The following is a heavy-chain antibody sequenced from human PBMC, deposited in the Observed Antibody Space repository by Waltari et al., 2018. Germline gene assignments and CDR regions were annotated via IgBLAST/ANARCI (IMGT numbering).Heavy chain of an antibody. Sequence: EVQLVESGGVVVQPGGSLRLSCAASGFPFDDYTMHWVRHAPGKGLEWVSLISWDGGSTYYADSVKGRFTISRDNSKNSLYLQMNSLRTEDTALYYCAKDSDYYGSGSLHYWGQGTLVTVSS. CDR1: GFPFDDYT. CDR2: ISWDGGST. D-gene: IGHD3-10*01. V-gene: IGHV3-43*01. CDR3: AKDSDYYGSGSLHY. J-gene: IGHJ4*02.